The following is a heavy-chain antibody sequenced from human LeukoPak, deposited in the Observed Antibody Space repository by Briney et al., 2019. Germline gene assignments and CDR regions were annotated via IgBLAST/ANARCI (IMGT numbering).Heavy chain of an antibody. D-gene: IGHD3-10*01. J-gene: IGHJ4*02. CDR3: AKESVWFGESNPFDY. Sequence: TGGSLRLSCAASGLIFSRHCMMWVRQAPGKGLEWVAFIRFDGSNKYYADSVKGRFTISRDNSKNTLYLQMSSLRAEDTAVYYCAKESVWFGESNPFDYWGQGILVTVSS. CDR2: IRFDGSNK. CDR1: GLIFSRHC. V-gene: IGHV3-30*02.